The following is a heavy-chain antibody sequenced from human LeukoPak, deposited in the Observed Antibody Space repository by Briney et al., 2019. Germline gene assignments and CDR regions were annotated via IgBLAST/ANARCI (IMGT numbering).Heavy chain of an antibody. V-gene: IGHV4-39*02. D-gene: IGHD6-13*01. CDR1: GGSISSSSYY. CDR2: IYYSGST. J-gene: IGHJ4*02. Sequence: PSETLSLTCTVSGGSISSSSYYWGWIRQPPGKGLEWIGSIYYSGSTYYNPSLKRRVTISVDTSKNHFSLKLSSVTAADTAVYYCARSLRYSSSCHTFDYWGQGTLVTVSS. CDR3: ARSLRYSSSCHTFDY.